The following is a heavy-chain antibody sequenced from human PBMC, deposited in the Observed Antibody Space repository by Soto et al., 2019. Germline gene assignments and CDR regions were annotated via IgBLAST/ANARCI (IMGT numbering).Heavy chain of an antibody. D-gene: IGHD3-10*01. J-gene: IGHJ5*02. V-gene: IGHV3-11*01. CDR1: GCTFIDFY. CDR2: ISSSGSTI. CDR3: ARSETRSYGSGSQPPLNWFDP. Sequence: AGGSLRLCCAAAGCTFIDFYMSWISQAPGKGLEWVSYISSSGSTIYYADSVKGRFTISRDNAKNSLYLQMNSLRAEDTAVYYCARSETRSYGSGSQPPLNWFDPWGQGTLVTVSS.